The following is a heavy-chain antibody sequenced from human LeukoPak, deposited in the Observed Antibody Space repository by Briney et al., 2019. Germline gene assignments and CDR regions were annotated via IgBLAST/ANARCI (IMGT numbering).Heavy chain of an antibody. CDR2: IGSSGTTI. V-gene: IGHV3-48*03. CDR1: GFTFSGYE. Sequence: GGSLRLSCAASGFTFSGYEVIWVRQAPGKGLEWVSYIGSSGTTIYYADSVKGRFTISRDNARNSLYLQMNSLRAEDTAVYYCARVAVLTGYHNSHPDYWGQGTLVTVSS. D-gene: IGHD3-9*01. J-gene: IGHJ4*02. CDR3: ARVAVLTGYHNSHPDY.